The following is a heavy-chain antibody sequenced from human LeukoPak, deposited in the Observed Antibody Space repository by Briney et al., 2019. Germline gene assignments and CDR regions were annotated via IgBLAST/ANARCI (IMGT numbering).Heavy chain of an antibody. Sequence: SETLSLTCTVSGYSISSGYYWSWIRQPPGKGLEWIGYIYHSGSTYYNPSLKSRVTISVDRSKNQFSLKLSSVTAADTAVYYCARDPFYGGFWSGYADYWGQGTLVTVSS. CDR3: ARDPFYGGFWSGYADY. J-gene: IGHJ4*02. V-gene: IGHV4-38-2*02. CDR2: IYHSGST. CDR1: GYSISSGYY. D-gene: IGHD3-3*01.